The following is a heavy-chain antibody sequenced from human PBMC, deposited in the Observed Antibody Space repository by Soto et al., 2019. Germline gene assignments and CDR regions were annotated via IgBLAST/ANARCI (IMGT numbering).Heavy chain of an antibody. CDR2: INGANCNT. V-gene: IGHV1-3*01. CDR1: GYIFTDYC. D-gene: IGHD6-13*01. Sequence: QVHLLQTGAEVKKPGASVKVSCKASGYIFTDYCMHWVRQAPGHRPQRMGWINGANCNTEYAEKFQCRFTITRASYARTEYMELSGKTSEDTAVYYCARSPVAAAGTHRAMDVWGQRT. J-gene: IGHJ6*01. CDR3: ARSPVAAAGTHRAMDV.